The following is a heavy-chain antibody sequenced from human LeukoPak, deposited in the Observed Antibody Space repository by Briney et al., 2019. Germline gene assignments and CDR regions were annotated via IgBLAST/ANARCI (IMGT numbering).Heavy chain of an antibody. D-gene: IGHD3-22*01. CDR2: MNPNSGNT. V-gene: IGHV1-8*03. Sequence: ASVKLSCKASGYTFTSYDINWVRQATGQGLEWMGWMNPNSGNTGYAQKFQGRVTITRNTSISTAYMELSSLRSEDTAVYYCARGLWDSSGYYGLWGQGTLVTVSS. J-gene: IGHJ4*02. CDR1: GYTFTSYD. CDR3: ARGLWDSSGYYGL.